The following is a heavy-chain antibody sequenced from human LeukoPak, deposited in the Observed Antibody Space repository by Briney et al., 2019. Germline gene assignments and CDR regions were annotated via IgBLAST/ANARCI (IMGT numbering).Heavy chain of an antibody. Sequence: SETLSLTCTVSGGSISSYYWSWIRQPPGKGLEWIGYIYYSGSTNYNPSLKSRVTISVDTSKNQFSLKLSSVTAADTAVHYCARGVPGSVDYWGQGTLVTVSS. V-gene: IGHV4-59*01. D-gene: IGHD1-1*01. CDR1: GGSISSYY. CDR3: ARGVPGSVDY. CDR2: IYYSGST. J-gene: IGHJ4*02.